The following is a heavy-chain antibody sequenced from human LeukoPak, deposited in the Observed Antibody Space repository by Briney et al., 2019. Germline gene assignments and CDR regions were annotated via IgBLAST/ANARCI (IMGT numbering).Heavy chain of an antibody. D-gene: IGHD3-22*01. CDR3: AKDLTKYDSSDVVFDY. Sequence: GGSLRLSCAASGFTFSSYGMYWVRQAPGKGLEWVAFIRYDGSNKYYADSVKGRFAISRDNSKNTLYLQMNSLRAEDTAVYYCAKDLTKYDSSDVVFDYWGQGTLVTVSS. CDR2: IRYDGSNK. V-gene: IGHV3-30*02. J-gene: IGHJ4*02. CDR1: GFTFSSYG.